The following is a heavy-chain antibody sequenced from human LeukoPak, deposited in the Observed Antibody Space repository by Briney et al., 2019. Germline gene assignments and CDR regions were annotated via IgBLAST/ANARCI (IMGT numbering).Heavy chain of an antibody. V-gene: IGHV4-39*01. J-gene: IGHJ4*02. Sequence: SETLSLTCTVSGGSISNSTYYWGWIRQPPGKGLEWIGSISYSGNIYYNPSLKSRVTISVDTSKNQFSLKLSSVTAADTAVYYCARQRRLGLPDYWGQGTLVTVSS. CDR2: ISYSGNI. CDR1: GGSISNSTYY. D-gene: IGHD3-16*01. CDR3: ARQRRLGLPDY.